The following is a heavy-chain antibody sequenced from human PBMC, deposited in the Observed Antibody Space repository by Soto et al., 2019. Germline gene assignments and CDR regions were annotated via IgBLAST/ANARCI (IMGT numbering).Heavy chain of an antibody. D-gene: IGHD4-17*01. J-gene: IGHJ4*02. Sequence: EVQLVESGGGLVQPGGPLRLSCAASGFTFSTYWMHWVRQAPGKGLVWVSRINIDGSTTSYADSVKGRFTISRDNAKNTLYLQMNSLRDEDTAVYYCARVRNGDWYFDNWGQGTLVTISS. V-gene: IGHV3-74*01. CDR2: INIDGSTT. CDR1: GFTFSTYW. CDR3: ARVRNGDWYFDN.